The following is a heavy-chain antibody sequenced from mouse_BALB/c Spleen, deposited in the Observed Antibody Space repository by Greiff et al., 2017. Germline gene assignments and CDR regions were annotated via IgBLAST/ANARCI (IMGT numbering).Heavy chain of an antibody. Sequence: EVNVVESGGGLVKPGGSLKLSCAASGFAFSSYDMSWVRQTPEKRLEWVAYISSGGGSTYYPDTVKGRFTISRDNAKNTLYLQMSSLKSGDTAMYYCARHGGLRRYYAMDYWGQGTSVTVSS. J-gene: IGHJ4*01. D-gene: IGHD2-4*01. CDR2: ISSGGGST. V-gene: IGHV5-12-1*01. CDR1: GFAFSSYD. CDR3: ARHGGLRRYYAMDY.